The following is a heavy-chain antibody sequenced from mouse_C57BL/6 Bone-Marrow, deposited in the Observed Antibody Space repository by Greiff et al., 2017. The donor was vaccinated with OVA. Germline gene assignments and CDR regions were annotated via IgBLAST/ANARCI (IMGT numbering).Heavy chain of an antibody. CDR3: ARSGSNYGYYYAMDY. CDR1: GYTFTDYH. D-gene: IGHD2-5*01. Sequence: EVQLQQSGPELVKPGASVKIPCKASGYTFTDYHMDWVKQSHGKSLEWIGDINPNNGGTIYNQKFKGKATLTVDKSSSTAYMELRSLTSEDTAVYYCARSGSNYGYYYAMDYWGQGTSVTVSS. CDR2: INPNNGGT. J-gene: IGHJ4*01. V-gene: IGHV1-18*01.